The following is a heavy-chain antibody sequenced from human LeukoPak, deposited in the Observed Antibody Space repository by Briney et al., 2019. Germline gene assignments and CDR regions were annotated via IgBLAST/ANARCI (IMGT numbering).Heavy chain of an antibody. D-gene: IGHD1-26*01. CDR2: ISGSGSTI. Sequence: GGSLRLSCAASGFTFSNYAIHWVRQAPGKGLEWVSYISGSGSTIYYADSAKGRFTISRDNAKNSLYLQMNSLRAEDTAVYYCATPGRWELSNAFDIWGQGTMVTVSS. CDR3: ATPGRWELSNAFDI. CDR1: GFTFSNYA. J-gene: IGHJ3*02. V-gene: IGHV3-48*04.